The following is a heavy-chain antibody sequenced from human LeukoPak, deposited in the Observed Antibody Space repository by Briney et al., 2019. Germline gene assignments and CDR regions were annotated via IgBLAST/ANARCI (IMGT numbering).Heavy chain of an antibody. CDR3: ARSQYITMIVARLYQFDD. Sequence: ASVKVSCKASGYTFTSYAMHWVRQAPGQRLEWMGWINAGNGNTKYSQEFQGRVTITRDTSASTAYMELSSLRSEDMAVYYCARSQYITMIVARLYQFDDWGQGTLVTVSS. CDR1: GYTFTSYA. J-gene: IGHJ4*02. CDR2: INAGNGNT. D-gene: IGHD3-22*01. V-gene: IGHV1-3*03.